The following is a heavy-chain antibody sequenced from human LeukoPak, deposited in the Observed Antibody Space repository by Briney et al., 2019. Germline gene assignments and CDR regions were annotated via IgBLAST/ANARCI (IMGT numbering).Heavy chain of an antibody. J-gene: IGHJ5*02. D-gene: IGHD2/OR15-2a*01. Sequence: GGSLRLSCAASGFTFSSYAMSWVRQAPGKGLEWVSAISGSGGSTYYADSVKGRFTISRDNSKNTLYLQMNSLRAEDTAVYYWAKVGSKRMYNWFDPWGQGTLVTVSS. CDR3: AKVGSKRMYNWFDP. CDR1: GFTFSSYA. CDR2: ISGSGGST. V-gene: IGHV3-23*01.